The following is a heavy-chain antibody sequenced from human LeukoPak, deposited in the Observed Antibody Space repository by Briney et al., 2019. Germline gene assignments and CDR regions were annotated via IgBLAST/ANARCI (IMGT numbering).Heavy chain of an antibody. V-gene: IGHV1-2*05. CDR1: GYTFTGYY. CDR2: IYPNRGGT. Sequence: AAVKDSCKSSGYTFTGYYMHWVRPAPGEGGGWMGRIYPNRGGTNYAQKFQGRVTMPRDTSNSKAYMELRRLRSDPEDVSYCPRDLHTEMVRYSLYYFDHWGQGTLVTVSS. D-gene: IGHD5-18*01. J-gene: IGHJ4*02. CDR3: PRDLHTEMVRYSLYYFDH.